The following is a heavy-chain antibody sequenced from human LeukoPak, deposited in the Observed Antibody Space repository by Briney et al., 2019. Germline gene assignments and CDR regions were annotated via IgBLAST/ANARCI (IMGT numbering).Heavy chain of an antibody. J-gene: IGHJ4*02. V-gene: IGHV4-59*12. Sequence: PSETLSLTCTVSGGSISSYYWSWSRQPPGKGLEWIGYISYSGSANYNASLKSRLTISIDTSKNQFSLKLNSVTAADTAIYFCASWVGNSGFDNWGQGTLVTVSS. CDR2: ISYSGSA. D-gene: IGHD1-26*01. CDR1: GGSISSYY. CDR3: ASWVGNSGFDN.